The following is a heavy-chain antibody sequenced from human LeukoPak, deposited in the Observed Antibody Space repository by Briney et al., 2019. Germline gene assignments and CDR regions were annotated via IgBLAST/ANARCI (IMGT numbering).Heavy chain of an antibody. Sequence: GASVKVSCKASGYTFTGYYMHWVRQAPGQGLEWMGWISAYNGNTNYAQKLQGRVTMTTDTSTSTAYMELRSLRSDDTAVYYCARGLYSSSWPDAFDIWGQGTMVTVSS. V-gene: IGHV1-18*04. CDR3: ARGLYSSSWPDAFDI. CDR1: GYTFTGYY. J-gene: IGHJ3*02. D-gene: IGHD6-13*01. CDR2: ISAYNGNT.